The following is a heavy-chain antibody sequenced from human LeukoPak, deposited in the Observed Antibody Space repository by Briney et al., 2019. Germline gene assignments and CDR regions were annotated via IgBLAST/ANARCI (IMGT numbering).Heavy chain of an antibody. CDR2: INPHNGGT. Sequence: GASVKVSCKASGYTFTGYYLHWVRQAPGQGLEWMGWINPHNGGTNYAQKFQGRVTMTRDTSISTAYMELSRLRSDDTAVYYCARGGRRGTPARDAFDIWGQGTMVTVSS. CDR1: GYTFTGYY. D-gene: IGHD3-16*01. J-gene: IGHJ3*02. CDR3: ARGGRRGTPARDAFDI. V-gene: IGHV1-2*02.